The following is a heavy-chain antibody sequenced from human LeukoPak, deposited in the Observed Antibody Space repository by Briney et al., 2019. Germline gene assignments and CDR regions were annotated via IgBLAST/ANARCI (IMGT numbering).Heavy chain of an antibody. CDR2: IYYSGST. Sequence: SSETLSLTCTVSGGSISSSSYYWGWVRQPPGKGLEWIGSIYYSGSTYYNPSLKSRVTISVDTSKNQFSLKLSSVTAADTAMYYCASRPPAPDYYGMDVWGQGTTVTVS. V-gene: IGHV4-39*07. CDR1: GGSISSSSYY. D-gene: IGHD6-6*01. CDR3: ASRPPAPDYYGMDV. J-gene: IGHJ6*02.